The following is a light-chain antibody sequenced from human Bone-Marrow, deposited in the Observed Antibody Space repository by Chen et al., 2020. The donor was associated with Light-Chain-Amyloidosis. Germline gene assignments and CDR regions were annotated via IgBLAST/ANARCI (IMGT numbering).Light chain of an antibody. J-gene: IGKJ2*01. CDR1: QDIGDW. Sequence: DIRMNQSPPTLSAYVGDRVTITCRASQDIGDWLAWFQQKPGKAPNLLIYKASNLQRGVPSRFTGSGSGTEFTLTIDSLQPDDFALYFCQQYKSYTFTFGQGTQL. CDR2: KAS. CDR3: QQYKSYTFT. V-gene: IGKV1-5*03.